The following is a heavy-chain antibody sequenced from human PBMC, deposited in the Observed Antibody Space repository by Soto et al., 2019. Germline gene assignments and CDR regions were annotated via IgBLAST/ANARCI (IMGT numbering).Heavy chain of an antibody. Sequence: GGSLRLSCAASGFTFSSYSMNWVRQAPGKGLEWVSYISSSSSTIYYADSVKGRFTISRDNAKNSLYLQMNSLRAEDTAVYYCARDLNCSGGSCYYPKYFNYWGQGTLVTVSS. CDR2: ISSSSSTI. J-gene: IGHJ4*02. CDR3: ARDLNCSGGSCYYPKYFNY. CDR1: GFTFSSYS. D-gene: IGHD2-15*01. V-gene: IGHV3-48*01.